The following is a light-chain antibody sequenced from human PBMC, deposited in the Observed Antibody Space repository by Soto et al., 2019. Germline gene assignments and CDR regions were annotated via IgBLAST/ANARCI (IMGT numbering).Light chain of an antibody. CDR2: AAS. V-gene: IGKV1-39*01. Sequence: DIQMTPSPSTLSASVGDRVTISCRASQSISSWLAWYQQKPGKAPKLLIYAASNLQSGVPSRFSGSGSETDFTLTISSLQPEDFATYYCQHSYTTPPWTFGQGTKVDIK. CDR3: QHSYTTPPWT. CDR1: QSISSW. J-gene: IGKJ1*01.